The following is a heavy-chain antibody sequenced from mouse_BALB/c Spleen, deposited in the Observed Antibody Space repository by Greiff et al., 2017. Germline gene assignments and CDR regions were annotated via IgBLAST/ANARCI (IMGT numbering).Heavy chain of an antibody. D-gene: IGHD2-4*01. Sequence: EVKLVESGGGLVQPGGSLKLSCAASGFTFSSYTMSWVRQTPEKRLEWVAYISNGGGSTYYPDTVKGRFTISRDNAKNTLYLQMSSLKSEDTAMYYCARQYDYDGGAMDYWGQGTSVTVSS. CDR1: GFTFSSYT. V-gene: IGHV5-12-2*01. J-gene: IGHJ4*01. CDR2: ISNGGGST. CDR3: ARQYDYDGGAMDY.